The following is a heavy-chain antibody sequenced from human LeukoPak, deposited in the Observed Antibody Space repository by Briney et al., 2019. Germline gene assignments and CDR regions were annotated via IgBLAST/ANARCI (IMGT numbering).Heavy chain of an antibody. CDR1: GYSIRSGYF. CDR2: IYYSGST. D-gene: IGHD4-17*01. V-gene: IGHV4-59*01. J-gene: IGHJ6*03. CDR3: ARLEDDYGDYEAYYYYMDV. Sequence: SETLSLTCSVSGYSIRSGYFWGWIRQSPGKGLEWIGYIYYSGSTSYNPSLKSRVTISVDTSNNQFSLKLSSVTAADTAVYYCARLEDDYGDYEAYYYYMDVWGKGTTVTISS.